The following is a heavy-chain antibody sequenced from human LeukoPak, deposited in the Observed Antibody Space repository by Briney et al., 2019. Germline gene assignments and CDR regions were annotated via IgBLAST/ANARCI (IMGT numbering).Heavy chain of an antibody. D-gene: IGHD3-9*01. CDR1: GYSISSGYY. J-gene: IGHJ3*02. CDR3: ARDPDILTGYRGYNNAFDI. CDR2: IYHSGST. Sequence: PSETLSLTCTVSGYSISSGYYWGWIRQPPGKGLEWIGNIYHSGSTYYNPSLKSRVTISVDTSKNQFSLKLSSVTAADTAVYYCARDPDILTGYRGYNNAFDIWGQGTMVAVSS. V-gene: IGHV4-38-2*02.